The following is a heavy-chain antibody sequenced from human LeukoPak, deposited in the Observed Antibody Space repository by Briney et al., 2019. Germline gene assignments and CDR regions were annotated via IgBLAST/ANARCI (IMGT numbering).Heavy chain of an antibody. V-gene: IGHV3-74*01. D-gene: IGHD1-26*01. CDR3: VRDLGGRSGH. CDR1: GFTFSSNW. J-gene: IGHJ4*02. CDR2: INEDGSTT. Sequence: GGSLRLSCAASGFTFSSNWMHWVRQAPGKGLVWVSRINEDGSTTNYADSVKGRFTISRDNAKNTLYLQMNSLRAEDAAVYYCVRDLGGRSGHWGQGTLVTVSS.